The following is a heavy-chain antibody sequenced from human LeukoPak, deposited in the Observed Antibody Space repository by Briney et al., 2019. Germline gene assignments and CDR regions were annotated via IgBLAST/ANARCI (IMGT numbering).Heavy chain of an antibody. CDR3: ARRSTVTTLRILGDAFDI. D-gene: IGHD4-17*01. V-gene: IGHV3-21*01. CDR1: GFTFSSYS. CDR2: ISSSSSYI. J-gene: IGHJ3*02. Sequence: GGSLRLSCAASGFTFSSYSMNWVRQAPGKGLEWVSSISSSSSYIYYADSVKGRFTISRDNAKNSLYLQMNSLRAEDTAVYYCARRSTVTTLRILGDAFDIWGQGTMVTVSS.